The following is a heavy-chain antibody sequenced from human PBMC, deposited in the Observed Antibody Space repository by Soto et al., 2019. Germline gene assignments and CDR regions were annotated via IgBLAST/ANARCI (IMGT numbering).Heavy chain of an antibody. Sequence: PSQTLSLTCAISGDSVSSNSAAWNWIRQSPSRGLEWLGRTYYRSRWYNDYAVSVKSRITINPDTSKNQFSLQLNSVTPEDTAVYYCARDQGKQLVRRIGYFDYWGQGTLVTVSS. CDR3: ARDQGKQLVRRIGYFDY. J-gene: IGHJ4*02. V-gene: IGHV6-1*01. CDR2: TYYRSRWYN. D-gene: IGHD6-6*01. CDR1: GDSVSSNSAA.